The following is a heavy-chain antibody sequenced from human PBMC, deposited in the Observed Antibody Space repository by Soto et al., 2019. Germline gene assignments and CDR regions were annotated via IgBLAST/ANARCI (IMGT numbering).Heavy chain of an antibody. V-gene: IGHV3-7*01. CDR3: ARGHDFSFDY. Sequence: PWGSLKLSSAASGFTVRNSLVGGARQAPGKGLEWVANIKQDGSEKYYVHSVRGRFTASRDNAQSSQYLQMNTLRAEDTAVYYCARGHDFSFDYWGQGVLVSVSS. CDR2: IKQDGSEK. D-gene: IGHD1-1*01. CDR1: GFTVRNSL. J-gene: IGHJ4*02.